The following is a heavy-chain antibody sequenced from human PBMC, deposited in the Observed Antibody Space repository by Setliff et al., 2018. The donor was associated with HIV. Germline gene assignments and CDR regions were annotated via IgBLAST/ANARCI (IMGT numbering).Heavy chain of an antibody. Sequence: SETLSLTCAVYVGSFIGFYWTFIRQSPGKGLEWIGEVTHSGTTTYDPSLKSRITISVDTSKNQFSLKLTSVTAADMGVYYCARGRKKTLAVSGTRYFDFWGQGTLVTVSS. V-gene: IGHV4-34*01. CDR1: VGSFIGFY. CDR3: ARGRKKTLAVSGTRYFDF. D-gene: IGHD6-19*01. CDR2: VTHSGTT. J-gene: IGHJ4*02.